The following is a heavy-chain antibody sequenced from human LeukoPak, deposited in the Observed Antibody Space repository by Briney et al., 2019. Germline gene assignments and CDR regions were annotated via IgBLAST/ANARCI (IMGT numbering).Heavy chain of an antibody. CDR2: IYFGGRI. J-gene: IGHJ5*02. CDR1: GGSISSSSYY. D-gene: IGHD3-3*01. Sequence: SETLSLTCTVSGGSISSSSYYWGWIRQPPGKGLEWIGSIYFGGRIYSNPSLKSRVTISVHTSKNQFSLKLSSVTAADTAVYYCARDWRFDPWGQGTLVIVSS. V-gene: IGHV4-39*07. CDR3: ARDWRFDP.